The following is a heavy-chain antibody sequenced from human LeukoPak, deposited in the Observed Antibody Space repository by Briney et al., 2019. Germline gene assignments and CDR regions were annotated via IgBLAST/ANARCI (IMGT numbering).Heavy chain of an antibody. V-gene: IGHV4-39*07. J-gene: IGHJ5*02. CDR1: GGSISSSSYY. Sequence: SETLSLTCTVSGGSISSSSYYWGWIRQPPGKGLEWIETIYYTGSTYYNPSLKSRVTISVDTSKNQFSLKLSSVTAADTAVYYCARDRYCSSTSCGGWFDPWGQGTLVTVSS. D-gene: IGHD2-2*01. CDR2: IYYTGST. CDR3: ARDRYCSSTSCGGWFDP.